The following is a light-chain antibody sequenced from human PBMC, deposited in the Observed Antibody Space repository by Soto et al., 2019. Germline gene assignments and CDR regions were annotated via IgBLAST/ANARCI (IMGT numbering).Light chain of an antibody. CDR3: HQYNGFQYT. J-gene: IGKJ2*01. V-gene: IGKV1-5*03. CDR2: KAT. Sequence: DIQMTQSPSTLSASVGDGVTITCRASQRIGSWLAWYQQKPRKAPKLLSYKATNIQSGVPSRVSGSGSGPDFSLTISSLQPVDSATYFCHQYNGFQYTFGPGTKLEI. CDR1: QRIGSW.